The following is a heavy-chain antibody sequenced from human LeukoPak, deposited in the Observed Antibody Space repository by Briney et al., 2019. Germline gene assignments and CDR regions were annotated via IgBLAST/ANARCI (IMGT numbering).Heavy chain of an antibody. CDR2: ISYDGSNK. CDR1: GFTFSSYG. V-gene: IGHV3-30*18. CDR3: AKDQWLGLLDY. Sequence: GGSLRLSCAASGFTFSSYGMHWVRQAPGKGLEGVAVISYDGSNKYYADSVKGRFTISRDNSKNTLYLQMNSLRAEDTAVYYCAKDQWLGLLDYWGQGTLVTVSS. D-gene: IGHD6-19*01. J-gene: IGHJ4*02.